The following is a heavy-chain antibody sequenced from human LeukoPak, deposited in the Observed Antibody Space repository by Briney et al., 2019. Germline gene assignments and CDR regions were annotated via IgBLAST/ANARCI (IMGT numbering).Heavy chain of an antibody. J-gene: IGHJ4*02. D-gene: IGHD3-16*02. V-gene: IGHV4-4*02. Sequence: PSETLSLTCAVSGGSISSTNWWTWVRQPPGKGLEWVGQIYHSGSTNYNPSLKSRVTISVDKSKNQFSLGLTSATAADTAVYYCATDHRKHFDSWGQGTLLTVSS. CDR3: ATDHRKHFDS. CDR2: IYHSGST. CDR1: GGSISSTNW.